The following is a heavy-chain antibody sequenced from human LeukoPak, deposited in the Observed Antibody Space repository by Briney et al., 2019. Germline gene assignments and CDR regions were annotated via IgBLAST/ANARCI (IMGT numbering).Heavy chain of an antibody. CDR1: GGSISSYY. D-gene: IGHD5-24*01. J-gene: IGHJ4*02. CDR2: IYYSGST. Sequence: SETLSLTCTVSGGSISSYYWSWIRQPPGKGLEWIGYIYYSGSTNYNPSLKSRVTISVDTSKNQFSLKLSSVTAADTAVYYCATNYGYRADHFDYWGQGTLVTVSS. CDR3: ATNYGYRADHFDY. V-gene: IGHV4-59*01.